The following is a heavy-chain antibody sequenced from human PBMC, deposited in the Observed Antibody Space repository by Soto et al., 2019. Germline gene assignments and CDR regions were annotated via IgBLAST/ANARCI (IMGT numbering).Heavy chain of an antibody. V-gene: IGHV3-15*07. CDR2: IKSKTDGGTT. CDR1: GFTFSNAW. D-gene: IGHD5-12*01. J-gene: IGHJ6*02. Sequence: PGGSLRLSCAASGFTFSNAWMNWVRQAPGKGLEWVGRIKSKTDGGTTDYAAPVKGRFTISRDDSKNTLYLQMNSLKTEDTAVYYCTTFHKRWLPLFVIYYPYYGMYVWAQRTTVTVS. CDR3: TTFHKRWLPLFVIYYPYYGMYV.